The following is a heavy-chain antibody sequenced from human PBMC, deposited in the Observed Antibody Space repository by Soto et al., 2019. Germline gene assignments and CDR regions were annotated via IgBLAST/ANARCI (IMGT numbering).Heavy chain of an antibody. CDR1: LVTFTDYA. CDR3: AKPSLLSRDGYAFDY. V-gene: IGHV3-23*01. J-gene: IGHJ4*02. Sequence: GGSLTLSSAAALVTFTDYAMSWIPQAAGKGLVWVSTIIGRGGNTYYANSVKGRFTISRDNSKNMLYLQMNSLRTTDTALYYCAKPSLLSRDGYAFDYWGPGTLVTVSS. CDR2: IIGRGGNT. D-gene: IGHD5-12*01.